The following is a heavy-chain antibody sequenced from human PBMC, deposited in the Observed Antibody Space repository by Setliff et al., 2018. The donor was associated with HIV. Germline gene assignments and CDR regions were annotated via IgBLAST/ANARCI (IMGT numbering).Heavy chain of an antibody. CDR1: GGSFSKYG. Sequence: ASVKVSCKASGGSFSKYGIHWVRQAPGQGLEWMGGITPMYGAVNYAQKFQDRVTITADESTTTVYMEVSSLRSDDTAVYYCASKLYCTNGVCLDAFDIWGQGTMVTVSS. CDR3: ASKLYCTNGVCLDAFDI. V-gene: IGHV1-69*13. J-gene: IGHJ3*02. D-gene: IGHD2-8*01. CDR2: ITPMYGAV.